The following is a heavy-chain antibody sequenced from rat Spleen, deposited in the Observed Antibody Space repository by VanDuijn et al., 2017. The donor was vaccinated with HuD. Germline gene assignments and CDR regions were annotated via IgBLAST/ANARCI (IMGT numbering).Heavy chain of an antibody. CDR2: ISTGGGNT. J-gene: IGHJ4*01. CDR1: GFTFSNFD. V-gene: IGHV5-25*01. D-gene: IGHD1-6*01. Sequence: EVQLVESGGGLVQPGRSLKLSCAASGFTFSNFDMAWVRQAPTKVLEWVASISTGGGNTYYRDSVKGRFTISRDNAKSSLYLQMDSLRSEDTASYYCASLLYTPDYLGVMDAWGQGASVTVSS. CDR3: ASLLYTPDYLGVMDA.